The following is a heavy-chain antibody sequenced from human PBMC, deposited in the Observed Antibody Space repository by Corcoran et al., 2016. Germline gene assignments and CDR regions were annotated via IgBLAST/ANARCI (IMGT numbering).Heavy chain of an antibody. CDR3: AIDIVVVPAAITYYYYGMDV. V-gene: IGHV1-69*01. D-gene: IGHD2-2*01. CDR2: IIPIFGTA. Sequence: QVQLVQSGAEVKKPGSSVKVSCKASGGTFSSYAISWVRQAPGQGLEWMGGIIPIFGTANYAQKFQGRVTITADESTSTAYMELSSLRSEDTAVYYCAIDIVVVPAAITYYYYGMDVWGQGTTVTVSS. J-gene: IGHJ6*02. CDR1: GGTFSSYA.